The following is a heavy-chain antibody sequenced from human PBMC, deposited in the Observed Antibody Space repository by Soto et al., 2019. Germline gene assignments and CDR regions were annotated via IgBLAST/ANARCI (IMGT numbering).Heavy chain of an antibody. CDR2: TSCDGNSK. Sequence: QVQLVESGGGVVQPGRSLRLSCAASGFTFSSYTMHWVRQTPGKGLEWVAVTSCDGNSKYYADSVRGRFTISRDNSKTTLYIQMNSLRAEDTAVYYCARDHEDDGYYGECWGQGTLVTVSS. V-gene: IGHV3-30*14. J-gene: IGHJ1*01. D-gene: IGHD1-26*01. CDR3: ARDHEDDGYYGEC. CDR1: GFTFSSYT.